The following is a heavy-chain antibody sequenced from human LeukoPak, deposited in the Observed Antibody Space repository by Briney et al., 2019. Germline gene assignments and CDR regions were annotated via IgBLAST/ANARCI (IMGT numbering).Heavy chain of an antibody. J-gene: IGHJ1*01. CDR2: ISPRGDIT. CDR1: GFSFRSHG. D-gene: IGHD3-16*01. CDR3: AKDDDWGRFNH. Sequence: LPGGTLRLSCAASGFSFRSHGMNWVRQAPGKGLEWVSGISPRGDITYYKDSVRGRFTISRDNFKNTVSLQLNSLRAEDTAMYYCAKDDDWGRFNHWGQGTLVTVSS. V-gene: IGHV3-23*01.